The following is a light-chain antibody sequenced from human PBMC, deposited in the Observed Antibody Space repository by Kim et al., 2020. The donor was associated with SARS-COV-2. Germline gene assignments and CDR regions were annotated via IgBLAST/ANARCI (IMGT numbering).Light chain of an antibody. J-gene: IGLJ3*02. Sequence: GKAVPISCNRSSGNIASDYVQWYQQRPGSAPITVVYDDNQTPSGVPDRFSGSVDSSSNSATLTISGLRTEDEADYYCQSFVGTNWVFGGGTQLTVL. CDR1: SGNIASDY. V-gene: IGLV6-57*03. CDR2: DDN. CDR3: QSFVGTNWV.